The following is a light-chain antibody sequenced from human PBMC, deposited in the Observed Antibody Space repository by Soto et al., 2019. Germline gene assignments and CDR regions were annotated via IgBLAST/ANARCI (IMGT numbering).Light chain of an antibody. CDR1: SSDVGGYNY. J-gene: IGLJ3*02. CDR2: DVS. V-gene: IGLV2-14*03. Sequence: QSALTQPASVSGSPGQSITISCTGTSSDVGGYNYVSWYQQHPGKAPKVMIYDVSKRPSGISNRFSGSKSGNTASLTISGLQVEDEADYYCSSYTSGSTPVVFGGGTKVTVL. CDR3: SSYTSGSTPVV.